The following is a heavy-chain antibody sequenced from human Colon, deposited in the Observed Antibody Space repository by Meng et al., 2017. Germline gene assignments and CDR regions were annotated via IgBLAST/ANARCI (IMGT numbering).Heavy chain of an antibody. CDR1: GAPHCSGTYH. Sequence: QVQLVDSGPGLEKPSDNLSPTSAFPGAPHCSGTYHWRWIRQPPGKGLEWIGCIYYSGTTIYSPSLKSRGTISVDTSKNQFSLKLSSVTPADTAVYFCAKDRVPLKYWGQGTLVTVSS. J-gene: IGHJ4*02. D-gene: IGHD6-6*01. CDR2: IYYSGTT. V-gene: IGHV4-61*01. CDR3: AKDRVPLKY.